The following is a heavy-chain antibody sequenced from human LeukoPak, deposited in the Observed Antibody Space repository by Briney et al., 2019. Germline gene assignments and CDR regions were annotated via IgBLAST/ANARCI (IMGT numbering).Heavy chain of an antibody. V-gene: IGHV3-33*01. Sequence: GRSLRLSCSASGFNFRTHAMHWVRQAPGKGVEWVAMIWRGGNYKFYAASLEARSTISRDDSTSTLSLQMDSLRVEDTAVYYCVTDPPDSGWAFWSWGQGALVTVSS. CDR3: VTDPPDSGWAFWS. J-gene: IGHJ5*02. CDR2: IWRGGNYK. CDR1: GFNFRTHA. D-gene: IGHD6-25*01.